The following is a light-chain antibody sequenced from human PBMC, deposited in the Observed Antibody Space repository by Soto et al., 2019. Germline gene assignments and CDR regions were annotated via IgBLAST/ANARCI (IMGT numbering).Light chain of an antibody. V-gene: IGKV1-33*01. CDR2: DAS. Sequence: DIQMTQSPSSLSASVGDRVTITCQASHAISNYLNWYQQKPGTAPKLLIYDASHLETGVPSRFSGSGSGTDFTFTISSLQPEDIATYYCQQYDNLLSITCGQGTRLEIK. CDR1: HAISNY. J-gene: IGKJ5*01. CDR3: QQYDNLLSIT.